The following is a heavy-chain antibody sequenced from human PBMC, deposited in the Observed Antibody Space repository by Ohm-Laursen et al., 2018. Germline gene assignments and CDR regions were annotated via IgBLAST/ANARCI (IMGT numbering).Heavy chain of an antibody. D-gene: IGHD7-27*01. J-gene: IGHJ4*02. V-gene: IGHV3-53*01. Sequence: GSLRLSCTASGFSFSSYWMSWVRQAPGKGLEWVSVIYSGGTTYYADSVKGRFTISRDNSRNTMNLQMNGLRAEDTAVYYCARLPTGDYWGQGALVTVSS. CDR3: ARLPTGDY. CDR1: GFSFSSYW. CDR2: IYSGGTT.